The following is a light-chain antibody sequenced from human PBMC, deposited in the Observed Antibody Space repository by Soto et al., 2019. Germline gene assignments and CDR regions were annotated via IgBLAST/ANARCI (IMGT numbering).Light chain of an antibody. CDR1: SSNIGAGYD. Sequence: QSVLTQPPSVSGAPGPRVTISCTGSSSNIGAGYDVHWYQQLPGTAPKLLIYDNSNRPSGVPDRFSGSKSGTSASLAITGLQAEDEADYYCQSYDSSLSAVVFGGGTKVTVL. V-gene: IGLV1-40*01. CDR3: QSYDSSLSAVV. J-gene: IGLJ2*01. CDR2: DNS.